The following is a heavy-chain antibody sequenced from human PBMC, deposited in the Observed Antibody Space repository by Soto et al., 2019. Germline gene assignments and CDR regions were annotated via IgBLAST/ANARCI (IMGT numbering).Heavy chain of an antibody. J-gene: IGHJ4*02. CDR2: IWYDGSNK. Sequence: QVQLVESGGGVVQPGRSLRLSCAASGFTFSSYGMHWVRQAPGKGLEWVALIWYDGSNKYYADSVKGRFTISRDNSKNTLYLQMNSLRAEDTAVYYCARGSPRNTDFDYWGQGTLVTVSS. D-gene: IGHD1-1*01. V-gene: IGHV3-33*01. CDR1: GFTFSSYG. CDR3: ARGSPRNTDFDY.